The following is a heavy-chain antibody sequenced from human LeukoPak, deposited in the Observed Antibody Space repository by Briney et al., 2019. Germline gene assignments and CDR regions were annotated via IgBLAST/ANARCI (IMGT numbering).Heavy chain of an antibody. Sequence: PGGSLRLSCAASGFTFSTYSMNGVRQAPGKGLEWVSYISSGSNTIYYADSVKGRFTISRDNATNSLYLQMNSLRAEDTAVYYCATPCDYWGQGTLVTVSS. CDR3: ATPCDY. J-gene: IGHJ4*02. CDR1: GFTFSTYS. V-gene: IGHV3-48*01. CDR2: ISSGSNTI.